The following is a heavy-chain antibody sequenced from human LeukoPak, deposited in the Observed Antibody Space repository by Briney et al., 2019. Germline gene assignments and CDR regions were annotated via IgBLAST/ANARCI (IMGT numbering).Heavy chain of an antibody. Sequence: PGGSLRLSCAASGFTFSNSAMSWVRQAPGKGLEWVSTLSGSGITTYYADSVKGRFTISRDNSKNTLYLQMNSLRAEDTAVYYCARGDYDILSWGQGTLVTVSS. J-gene: IGHJ4*02. V-gene: IGHV3-23*01. CDR2: LSGSGITT. D-gene: IGHD3-9*01. CDR3: ARGDYDILS. CDR1: GFTFSNSA.